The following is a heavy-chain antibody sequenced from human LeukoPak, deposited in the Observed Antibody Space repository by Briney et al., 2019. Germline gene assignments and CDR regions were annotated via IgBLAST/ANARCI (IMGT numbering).Heavy chain of an antibody. CDR1: GFNFSDSR. J-gene: IGHJ4*02. CDR2: VNKEGTEK. Sequence: GGSLRLSCAASGFNFSDSRMTWVRQAPGTGLEWVANVNKEGTEKHFLDTVEGRFTISRDNAKKSLYLQMRSLRPEDTAVYFCVRGDWYFESWGQGTLVTVSS. D-gene: IGHD2-21*02. V-gene: IGHV3-7*04. CDR3: VRGDWYFES.